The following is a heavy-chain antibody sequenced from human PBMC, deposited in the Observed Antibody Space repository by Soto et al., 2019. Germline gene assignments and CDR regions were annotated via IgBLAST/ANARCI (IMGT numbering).Heavy chain of an antibody. CDR2: IKQDGSEK. D-gene: IGHD3-22*01. J-gene: IGHJ6*02. CDR1: GFTFSNYW. Sequence: GSLRLSCAASGFTFSNYWMSWVRQAPGKGLEWVANIKQDGSEKYYLDSVKGRFTISRDNAKNSLSLQMNSLRAEDTAVYYCARADDSSGYTRGKYYYYAMDVWGQGTTVTVSS. CDR3: ARADDSSGYTRGKYYYYAMDV. V-gene: IGHV3-7*01.